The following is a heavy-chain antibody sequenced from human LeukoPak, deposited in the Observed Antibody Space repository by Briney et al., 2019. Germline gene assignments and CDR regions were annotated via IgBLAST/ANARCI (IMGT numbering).Heavy chain of an antibody. CDR3: ARVGGEWWSGYPGPNWFDP. CDR1: GFTFSSYS. V-gene: IGHV3-7*01. CDR2: IKQDGSEK. D-gene: IGHD3-3*01. J-gene: IGHJ5*02. Sequence: GGSLRLSCAASGFTFSSYSMNWVRQAPGKGLEWVANIKQDGSEKYYVDSVKGRFTISRDNAKNSLYLQMNSLRAEDTAVYYCARVGGEWWSGYPGPNWFDPWGQGTLVTVSS.